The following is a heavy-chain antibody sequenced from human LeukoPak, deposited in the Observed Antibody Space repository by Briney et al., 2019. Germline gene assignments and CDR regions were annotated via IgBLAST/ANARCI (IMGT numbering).Heavy chain of an antibody. J-gene: IGHJ3*02. V-gene: IGHV4-59*01. CDR2: IYYSGST. Sequence: PSETLSLTCTVSGGSISSYYWSWIRQPPGKGLEWIGYIYYSGSTNYNPSLESRVTISVDTSKNQFSLKLSSVTAADTAVYYCARVQFRGAFDIWGQGTMVTVSS. CDR1: GGSISSYY. CDR3: ARVQFRGAFDI. D-gene: IGHD2-21*01.